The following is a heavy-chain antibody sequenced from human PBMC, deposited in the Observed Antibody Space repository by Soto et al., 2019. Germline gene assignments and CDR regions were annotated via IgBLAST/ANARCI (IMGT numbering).Heavy chain of an antibody. CDR1: GGSISSYY. D-gene: IGHD6-19*01. CDR2: IYYSGTS. Sequence: SETLSLTCSVSGGSISSYYWSWLRQPPGKGLEWIAYIYYSGTSNYSPSLKSRVTISVDTSRNQFSLKLSSVTAADTAVYYCARKGSDWFFDYWGQGTLVTVSS. V-gene: IGHV4-59*01. J-gene: IGHJ4*02. CDR3: ARKGSDWFFDY.